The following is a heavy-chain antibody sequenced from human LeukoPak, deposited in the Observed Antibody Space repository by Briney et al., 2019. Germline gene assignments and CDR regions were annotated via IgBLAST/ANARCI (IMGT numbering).Heavy chain of an antibody. CDR3: ARRVRHIVVVPAANWFDP. Sequence: ASVKVSCKASGYTFTGYYMHWVRQAPGQGLEWMGRINPNSGGTNYAQKFQGRVTMTRDTSISTAYMELSRLRSDDTAVYYCARRVRHIVVVPAANWFDPWGQGTLVTVSS. CDR1: GYTFTGYY. V-gene: IGHV1-2*06. J-gene: IGHJ5*02. D-gene: IGHD2-2*01. CDR2: INPNSGGT.